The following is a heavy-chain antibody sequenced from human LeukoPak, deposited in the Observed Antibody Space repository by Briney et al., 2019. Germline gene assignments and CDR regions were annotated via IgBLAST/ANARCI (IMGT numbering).Heavy chain of an antibody. D-gene: IGHD1-26*01. CDR1: GFNCSSYC. J-gene: IGHJ6*03. Sequence: GGSLILFCSAAGFNCSSYCLNGVRQDLGRERVGVSSISCSSRYIYYADSVKGRFTISRDNAKNSLNLQKNSLRTEDTAVYYCARGEWELVYYYYYYYMDVWGKGTTVTVSS. CDR3: ARGEWELVYYYYYYYMDV. CDR2: ISCSSRYI. V-gene: IGHV3-21*01.